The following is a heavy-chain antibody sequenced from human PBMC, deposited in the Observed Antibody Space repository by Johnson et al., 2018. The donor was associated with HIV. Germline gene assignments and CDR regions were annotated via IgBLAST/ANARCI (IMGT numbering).Heavy chain of an antibody. CDR3: AKVYSSLVPAPGI. V-gene: IGHV3-9*01. CDR2: ISWNSGSI. Sequence: VESGGGVVQPGTSLRLACAASGFTFSSFAMHWVRQAPGKGLEWVAFISGISWNSGSIGYADSVKGRFTISRDNAKNSLYLQMNSLRAEDTALYYCAKVYSSLVPAPGIWGQGTMVTVSS. J-gene: IGHJ3*02. D-gene: IGHD6-6*01. CDR1: GFTFSSFA.